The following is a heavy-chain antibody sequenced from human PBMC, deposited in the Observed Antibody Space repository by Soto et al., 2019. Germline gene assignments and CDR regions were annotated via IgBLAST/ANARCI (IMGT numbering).Heavy chain of an antibody. V-gene: IGHV1-18*04. J-gene: IGHJ4*02. CDR3: ARVVRGPYYDFWSGYFELDY. CDR2: ISAYNGNT. D-gene: IGHD3-3*01. CDR1: GYPLSSYG. Sequence: GXSVKVSCKASGYPLSSYGVSWVRQSPGQGLEWMGWISAYNGNTNYAQKLQGRVTMTTDTSTSTAYMELRSLRSDDTAVYYCARVVRGPYYDFWSGYFELDYWGQGTLVTVPS.